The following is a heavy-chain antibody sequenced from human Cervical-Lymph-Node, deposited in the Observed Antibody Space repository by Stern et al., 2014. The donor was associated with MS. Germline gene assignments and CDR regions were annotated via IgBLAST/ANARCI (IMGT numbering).Heavy chain of an antibody. CDR2: IYHSGDT. V-gene: IGHV4-38-2*02. Sequence: QVQLQESGPGLVKPSETLSLTCTVSGSSISSGYYWGWIRQAPGKGLEWIGSIYHSGDTYYKPSLKSRATLSVDTSKNQFSLKLRSVTAADTAMYYCGRADYYYYGMDVWGQGTTVTVSS. CDR3: GRADYYYYGMDV. CDR1: GSSISSGYY. J-gene: IGHJ6*02.